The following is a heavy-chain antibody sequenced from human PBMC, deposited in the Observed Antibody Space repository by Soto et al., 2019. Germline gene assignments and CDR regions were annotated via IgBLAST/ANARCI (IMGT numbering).Heavy chain of an antibody. CDR1: GFSFPNYA. CDR3: TNGPLISGDS. D-gene: IGHD3-10*01. J-gene: IGHJ5*01. Sequence: ESGGGLVQPGGSLRLSCVVSGFSFPNYAMSWVRQAPGKGLEWVSSITSSGGSTYFADSVKGRFSISRDNSKNTLYLQLNSLRAEDTAVYYCTNGPLISGDSWGQGTLVTVSS. V-gene: IGHV3-23*01. CDR2: ITSSGGST.